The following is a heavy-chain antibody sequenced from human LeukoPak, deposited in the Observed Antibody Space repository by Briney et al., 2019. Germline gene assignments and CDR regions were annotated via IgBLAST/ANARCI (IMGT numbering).Heavy chain of an antibody. V-gene: IGHV1-8*01. Sequence: ASVKVSCKASGYTFTSYDINWVRQATGQGLEWMGWMNPNSGNTGYAQKFQGRVTMTRNTSISTAYMELSSLRSEDTAVYYCARGFRSAYYYYYYMDVWGKGTTVTVSS. D-gene: IGHD6-25*01. CDR1: GYTFTSYD. CDR3: ARGFRSAYYYYYYMDV. J-gene: IGHJ6*03. CDR2: MNPNSGNT.